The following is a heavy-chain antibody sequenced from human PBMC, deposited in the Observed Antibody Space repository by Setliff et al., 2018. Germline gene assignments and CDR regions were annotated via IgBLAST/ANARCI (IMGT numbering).Heavy chain of an antibody. CDR3: ARGRIAERPEAIDY. CDR1: GESFDNHY. CDR2: INHRGFT. J-gene: IGHJ4*02. V-gene: IGHV4-34*01. Sequence: PSETLSLTCAVYGESFDNHYWTWIRRPPGERLEWIGEINHRGFTDYKPSLKSRLTMSVDTSRNQFSLNLGSVTAADTGVYYCARGRIAERPEAIDYWGQGTPVTVS. D-gene: IGHD6-6*01.